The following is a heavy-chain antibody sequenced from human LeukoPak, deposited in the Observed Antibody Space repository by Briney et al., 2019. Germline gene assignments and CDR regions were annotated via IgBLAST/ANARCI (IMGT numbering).Heavy chain of an antibody. CDR3: AKDIRLYCGGDCYSFDY. D-gene: IGHD2-21*02. J-gene: IGHJ4*02. CDR1: GFTFSSYG. V-gene: IGHV3-30*18. CDR2: ISYDGSNK. Sequence: GGSLRLSCAASGFTFSSYGMHWVRQAPGKGLEWVAVISYDGSNKYYADSVKGRFTISRDNSKNTLYLQMNSLRAEDTAVYYCAKDIRLYCGGDCYSFDYWGQGTLVTVSS.